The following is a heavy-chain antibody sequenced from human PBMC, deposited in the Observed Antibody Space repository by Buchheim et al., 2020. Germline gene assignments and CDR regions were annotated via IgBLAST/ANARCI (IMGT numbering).Heavy chain of an antibody. CDR1: GFSFSNYG. CDR3: AKEYMAADGTSRGHLYNWFDP. V-gene: IGHV3-30*18. D-gene: IGHD6-13*01. Sequence: QVQLVESGGGVVQPGGSLRLSCGASGFSFSNYGIHWVRQAPGKGLEWVAAISYDGSNKFYGDAVKGRFTTSGDNSKNTLYLQMNSLKPEDTAVYYCAKEYMAADGTSRGHLYNWFDPWGQGTL. CDR2: ISYDGSNK. J-gene: IGHJ5*02.